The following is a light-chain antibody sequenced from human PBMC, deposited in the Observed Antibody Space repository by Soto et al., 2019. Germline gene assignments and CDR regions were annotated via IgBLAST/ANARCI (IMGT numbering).Light chain of an antibody. Sequence: DIQMTQSPSTLSASVGDRVTITCRASQSISSWLAWYQQKPGKAPKLLIFGVSSLDNGVPSRFSGSGSGTEFTLTSSSMQPDDFATYYYQQSSSYSGLTFRGGTKVEIK. CDR1: QSISSW. CDR3: QQSSSYSGLT. CDR2: GVS. V-gene: IGKV1-5*03. J-gene: IGKJ4*01.